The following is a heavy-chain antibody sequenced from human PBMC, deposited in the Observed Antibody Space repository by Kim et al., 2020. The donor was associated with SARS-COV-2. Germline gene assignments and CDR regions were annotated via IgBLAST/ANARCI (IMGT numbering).Heavy chain of an antibody. CDR1: GFTFSSYW. J-gene: IGHJ4*02. Sequence: GGSLRLSCAASGFTFSSYWMSWVRQAPGKGLEWVANIKQDGSEKYYVDSVKGRFTISRDNANNSLYLQMNSLRAEDTAVYYCARDPLTYYYDSSGYYYEYYFDYWGQGTLVTVSS. CDR3: ARDPLTYYYDSSGYYYEYYFDY. CDR2: IKQDGSEK. V-gene: IGHV3-7*01. D-gene: IGHD3-22*01.